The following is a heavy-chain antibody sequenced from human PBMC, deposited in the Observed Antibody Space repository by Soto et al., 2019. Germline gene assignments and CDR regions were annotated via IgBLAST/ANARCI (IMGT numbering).Heavy chain of an antibody. D-gene: IGHD2-2*01. CDR3: ARRKFCSSTTCFDY. CDR1: GFTVSISY. V-gene: IGHV3-66*01. J-gene: IGHJ4*02. CDR2: MYSGGHT. Sequence: EVQMVESGGALVQPGGSLRLSCAASGFTVSISYMSWVRQVPGKGLEWVSIMYSGGHTYYAASVKGRFTISRDNSKNTLYLQMSSLRAEYTAVYYCARRKFCSSTTCFDYWGQGTLVTVSS.